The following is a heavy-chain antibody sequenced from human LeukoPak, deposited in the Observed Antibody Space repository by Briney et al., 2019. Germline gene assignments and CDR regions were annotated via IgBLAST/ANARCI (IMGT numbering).Heavy chain of an antibody. CDR3: ARTYCDILLLDY. V-gene: IGHV3-11*06. D-gene: IGHD3-9*01. CDR1: GFTFSDYY. J-gene: IGHJ4*02. Sequence: GGSLRLSCAASGFTFSDYYMSWIRQAPGKGLEWVSYISSSSSYTNYADSVKGRFTISRDNAKNSLYLQMNSLRAEDTAVYYCARTYCDILLLDYWGQGTLVTVSS. CDR2: ISSSSSYT.